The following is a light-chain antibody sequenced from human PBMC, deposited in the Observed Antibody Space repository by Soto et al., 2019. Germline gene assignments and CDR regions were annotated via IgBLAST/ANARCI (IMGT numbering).Light chain of an antibody. J-gene: IGKJ4*01. CDR1: QSVRSN. CDR2: GAS. Sequence: EIVMTQSPATLSVSPGERVTLSCRASQSVRSNLAWYQQKPGQAPRLLIYGASSRATGIPDRFSGSGSGTDLTITISRLEPEDVEVYDCQQYSSSPLTFGGGTKVDIK. CDR3: QQYSSSPLT. V-gene: IGKV3-20*01.